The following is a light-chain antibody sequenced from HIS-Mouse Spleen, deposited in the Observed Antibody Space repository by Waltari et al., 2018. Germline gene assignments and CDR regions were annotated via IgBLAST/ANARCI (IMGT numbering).Light chain of an antibody. V-gene: IGLV2-14*01. CDR2: EVS. J-gene: IGLJ1*01. Sequence: QSALTQPASVSGSPGQSITISCTGTSSDVGGYNYGSWYQQHPGKAPKLMIYEVSNRPSGVSNRFSGSKSGNTASLTISGLQAEDEADYYCSSYTSSSTPRYVFGTGTKVTVL. CDR3: SSYTSSSTPRYV. CDR1: SSDVGGYNY.